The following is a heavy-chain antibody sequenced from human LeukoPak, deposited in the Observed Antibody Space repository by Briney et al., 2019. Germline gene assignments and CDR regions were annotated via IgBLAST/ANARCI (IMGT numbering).Heavy chain of an antibody. CDR2: ISAYNGNT. CDR3: ARGLEVDFWSGYYWFNLYFDY. Sequence: ASVKVSCKASGYTFTSYGISWVRQAPGQGLEWMGWISAYNGNTNYAQKLQGRVTMTTDTSTSTAHMELRSLRSDDTAVYYCARGLEVDFWSGYYWFNLYFDYWGQGTLVTVSS. V-gene: IGHV1-18*01. CDR1: GYTFTSYG. J-gene: IGHJ4*02. D-gene: IGHD3-3*01.